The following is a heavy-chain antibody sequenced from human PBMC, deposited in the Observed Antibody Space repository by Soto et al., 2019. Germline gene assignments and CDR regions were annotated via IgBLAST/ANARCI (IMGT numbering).Heavy chain of an antibody. J-gene: IGHJ6*02. CDR3: AREYTAWPLAYGLDV. CDR2: ISSRSDI. Sequence: GGSLRLSCVGSGFTFGTYSINWFRQAPGKGLEWVSSISSRSDIYYADSVKGRFTISRDNAKNSVSLQMNSLRAEDTAVYYCAREYTAWPLAYGLDVWGQGTTVTVSS. CDR1: GFTFGTYS. D-gene: IGHD2-2*02. V-gene: IGHV3-21*01.